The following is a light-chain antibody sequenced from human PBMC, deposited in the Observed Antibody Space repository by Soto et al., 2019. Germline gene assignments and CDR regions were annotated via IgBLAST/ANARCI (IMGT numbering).Light chain of an antibody. J-gene: IGKJ4*01. CDR3: QQFSSYPLT. V-gene: IGKV3-20*01. Sequence: EIALTQSPATLSLSPGERATLSCRTSQSVSSDHLAWYQQKSGQAPRLLIYGASSRATGIPNRFSGSGSGTDFTLTISRLEPEDFAVYYCQQFSSYPLTFGGGTKVDIK. CDR2: GAS. CDR1: QSVSSDH.